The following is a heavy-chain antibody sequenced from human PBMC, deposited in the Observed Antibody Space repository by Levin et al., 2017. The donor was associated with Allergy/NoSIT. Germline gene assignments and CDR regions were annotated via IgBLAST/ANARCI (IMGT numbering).Heavy chain of an antibody. V-gene: IGHV4-4*07. CDR3: VGDRGGTYLWGSYRRPPYFDY. CDR1: GASISNYY. CDR2: IYSGENSDY. D-gene: IGHD3-16*02. Sequence: SETLSLTCTVSGASISNYYWSWIRQPAGRGLEWIGRIYSGENSDYSYNPSLKSRVTMSIDTSKNQFSLTLTSVTAADTAVYYCVGDRGGTYLWGSYRRPPYFDYWGQGTLVSVSS. J-gene: IGHJ4*02.